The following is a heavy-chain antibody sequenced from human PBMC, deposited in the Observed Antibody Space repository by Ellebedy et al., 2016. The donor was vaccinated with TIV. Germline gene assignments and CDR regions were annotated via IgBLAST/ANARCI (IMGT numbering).Heavy chain of an antibody. V-gene: IGHV4-59*01. CDR2: IYYSGST. CDR1: GGSISSYY. D-gene: IGHD6-13*01. Sequence: SETLSLTXTVSGGSISSYYWSWIRQPPGKGLEWIGYIYYSGSTNYNPSLKSRVTISVDTSKNQFSLKLSSVTAADTAVYYCARSRIAAAGFDYWGQGTLVTVSS. CDR3: ARSRIAAAGFDY. J-gene: IGHJ4*02.